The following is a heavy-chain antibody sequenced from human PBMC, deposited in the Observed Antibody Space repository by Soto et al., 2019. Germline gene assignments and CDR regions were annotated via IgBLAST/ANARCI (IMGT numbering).Heavy chain of an antibody. CDR3: ARQVVVVPAAYQYFDY. V-gene: IGHV3-30-3*01. J-gene: IGHJ4*02. CDR2: ISYDESNK. D-gene: IGHD2-2*01. CDR1: GFTFTSCV. Sequence: QVQLVESGGGVVQPGKSLRLSCAASGFTFTSCVMHWVRQAPGKGLEWVAVISYDESNKYYADSVKGRFTISRDNSKNTLYLQMNSLRTEDTALYYCARQVVVVPAAYQYFDYWGQGTQVTVSS.